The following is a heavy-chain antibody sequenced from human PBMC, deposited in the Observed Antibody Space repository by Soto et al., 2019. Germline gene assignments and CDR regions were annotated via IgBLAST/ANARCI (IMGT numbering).Heavy chain of an antibody. CDR1: GYTFTSYG. J-gene: IGHJ4*02. Sequence: SVKVSCKASGYTFTSYGISWVRQAPGQGLEWMGGIIPIFGTANYAQKFQGRVTITADESTSTAYMELSSLRSEDTAVYYCASQERQWRLYLDYWGQGTLVTVSS. CDR2: IIPIFGTA. V-gene: IGHV1-69*13. CDR3: ASQERQWRLYLDY. D-gene: IGHD6-19*01.